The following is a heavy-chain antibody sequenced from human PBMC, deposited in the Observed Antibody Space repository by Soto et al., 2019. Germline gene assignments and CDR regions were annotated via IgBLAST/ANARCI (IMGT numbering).Heavy chain of an antibody. CDR2: ISGSGERT. D-gene: IGHD3-22*01. Sequence: PGGSLRLSCAASGFTFSSYAMSWVRQAPGKGLEWVSAISGSGERTYYADSVKGRFTISRDNSKYMVYLQMGNLRAEDMAFYYCARVFYANSAYYYDSWGQGALVTVSS. CDR3: ARVFYANSAYYYDS. J-gene: IGHJ4*02. CDR1: GFTFSSYA. V-gene: IGHV3-23*01.